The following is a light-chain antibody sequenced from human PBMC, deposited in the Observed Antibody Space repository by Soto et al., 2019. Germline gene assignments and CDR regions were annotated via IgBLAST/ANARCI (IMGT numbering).Light chain of an antibody. Sequence: QSVLTQPPSASGSPGQSVTISCTGTSSDVGGYNYVSWYQQHPGKAPKLMIYEVFKRPSGVPDRFSGSKSGNTASLTISGLQTEDEADYYCCSYTSISTSAVFGGGTKLTVL. V-gene: IGLV2-8*01. CDR3: CSYTSISTSAV. CDR1: SSDVGGYNY. J-gene: IGLJ2*01. CDR2: EVF.